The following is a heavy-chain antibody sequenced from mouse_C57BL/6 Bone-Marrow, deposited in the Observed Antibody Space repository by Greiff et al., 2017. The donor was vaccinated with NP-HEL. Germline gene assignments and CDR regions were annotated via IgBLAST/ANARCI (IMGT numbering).Heavy chain of an antibody. CDR3: TRGCGNAMDY. J-gene: IGHJ4*01. Sequence: VKLQESGEGLVKPGGSLKLSCAASGFTFSSYAMSWVRQTPEKRLEWVAYISSGGDYLYYADTVKGRFTISRDNARNTLYLQMSSLKSEDTAMYYCTRGCGNAMDYWGQGTSVTVSS. V-gene: IGHV5-9-1*02. CDR1: GFTFSSYA. D-gene: IGHD1-1*02. CDR2: ISSGGDYL.